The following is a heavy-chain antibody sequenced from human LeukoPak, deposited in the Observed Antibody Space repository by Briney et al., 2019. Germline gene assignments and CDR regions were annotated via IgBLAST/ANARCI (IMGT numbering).Heavy chain of an antibody. CDR3: AKTTTGYSSGRYPAWPIDY. D-gene: IGHD2-15*01. V-gene: IGHV3-23*01. CDR1: GFTLGSYA. J-gene: IGHJ4*02. Sequence: GGSLRLSCAASGFTLGSYAMYWVRQAPGKGLEWVSGIFGSGGSAHYADSVKGRFTISRDNSKNTVYLQMDSLRVEDTAIYYCAKTTTGYSSGRYPAWPIDYWGQGTLVTVSS. CDR2: IFGSGGSA.